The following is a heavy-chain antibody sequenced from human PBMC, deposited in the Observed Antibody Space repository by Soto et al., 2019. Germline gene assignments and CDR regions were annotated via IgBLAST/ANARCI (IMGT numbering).Heavy chain of an antibody. CDR1: GGSFKEYY. V-gene: IGHV4-34*01. CDR2: INQSGTT. CDR3: ARDIITVMGGEIYYFFGMDV. D-gene: IGHD3-22*01. J-gene: IGHJ6*02. Sequence: PSETLSLTCAVNGGSFKEYYWSWLRQPPGKGLEWIGEINQSGTTHYNPSLKRRINISIDTSKNQFSLNLTSVTAADTATYYCARDIITVMGGEIYYFFGMDVWGQGTTETVSS.